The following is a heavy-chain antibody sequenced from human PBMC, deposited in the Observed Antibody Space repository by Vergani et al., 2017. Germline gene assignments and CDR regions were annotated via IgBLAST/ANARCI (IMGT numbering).Heavy chain of an antibody. J-gene: IGHJ5*02. Sequence: QVQLQQWGAGLLKPSETLSLTCAVYGGSFSGYYWSWIRQPPGKGLEWIGEINHSGSTNYNPSLKSRVTISVDTSKNQFSLKLSSVTAADTAVYDCARDDILTANNWFDPGGQGTLVTVSS. V-gene: IGHV4-34*01. CDR3: ARDDILTANNWFDP. CDR1: GGSFSGYY. D-gene: IGHD3-9*01. CDR2: INHSGST.